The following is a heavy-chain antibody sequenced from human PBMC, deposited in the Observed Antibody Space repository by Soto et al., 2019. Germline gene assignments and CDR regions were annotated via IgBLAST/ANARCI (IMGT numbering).Heavy chain of an antibody. Sequence: EVQLVESGGGLVQPGGSLRLSCAASGFTFYTYEMNWVRQAPGKGLEWVSYISSSGSTTYYADSVKGRFTISRDNAKNSLYLQMNSLRAEDTAIYYCATRSGGGGAFDFWGQGTMVIVSS. J-gene: IGHJ3*01. V-gene: IGHV3-48*03. CDR3: ATRSGGGGAFDF. CDR2: ISSSGSTT. D-gene: IGHD3-10*01. CDR1: GFTFYTYE.